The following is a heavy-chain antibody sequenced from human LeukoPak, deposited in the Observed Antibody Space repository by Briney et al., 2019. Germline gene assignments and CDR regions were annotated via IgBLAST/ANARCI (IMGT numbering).Heavy chain of an antibody. CDR1: GGSVTFYY. V-gene: IGHV4-4*07. CDR2: IHTSGIT. J-gene: IGHJ4*02. D-gene: IGHD6-13*01. CDR3: ASSTWKKTFDY. Sequence: SETLSLTCTVSGGSVTFYYWNWIRQPAGKGPQWIGRIHTSGITNYSPSLKSRVTMSIDTSNYQFSLKLTSVTAADTAVYYCASSTWKKTFDYWGQGALVTVSS.